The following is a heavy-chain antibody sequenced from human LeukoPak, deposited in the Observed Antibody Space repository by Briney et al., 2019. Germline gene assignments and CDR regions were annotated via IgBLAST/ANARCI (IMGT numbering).Heavy chain of an antibody. Sequence: SETLSLTCTVSGGSLSGHWWSWIRQPPGKGLEWIGYTYYSGNTNYNPSLNTRVTISVDTSKNQFSLNLRSVTAADTAVYYCAGLHFAAAEEFDPWGQGTLVTVSS. J-gene: IGHJ5*02. CDR3: AGLHFAAAEEFDP. D-gene: IGHD6-13*01. CDR2: TYYSGNT. V-gene: IGHV4-59*08. CDR1: GGSLSGHW.